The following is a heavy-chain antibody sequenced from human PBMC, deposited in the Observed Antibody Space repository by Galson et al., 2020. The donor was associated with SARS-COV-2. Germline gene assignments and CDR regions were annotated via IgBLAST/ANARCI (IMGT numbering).Heavy chain of an antibody. Sequence: SETLSLTCAVSGTSISSGSYSWNWLRQPPGKGLEWIGYTSHSGGTYYNPSLKSRVTISGDRSKNQFSLRLSSVTAADTAVYYCARLHYGEYAPEAFDIWGPGTRVTVAS. CDR1: GTSISSGSYS. CDR2: TSHSGGT. CDR3: ARLHYGEYAPEAFDI. J-gene: IGHJ3*02. V-gene: IGHV4-30-2*01. D-gene: IGHD4-17*01.